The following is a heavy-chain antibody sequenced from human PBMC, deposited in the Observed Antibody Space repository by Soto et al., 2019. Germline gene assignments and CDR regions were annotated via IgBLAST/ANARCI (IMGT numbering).Heavy chain of an antibody. D-gene: IGHD3-3*01. Sequence: SVKVSCKASGGTFSSYAISWVRQAPGQGLEWMGGIIPIFGTANYAQQFQGRVTITADESTSTAYMELSILRSEDTAVYYCASRLSTIFGVVGYYYYYGMDVWGQGXTVTVSS. V-gene: IGHV1-69*13. CDR3: ASRLSTIFGVVGYYYYYGMDV. CDR1: GGTFSSYA. J-gene: IGHJ6*02. CDR2: IIPIFGTA.